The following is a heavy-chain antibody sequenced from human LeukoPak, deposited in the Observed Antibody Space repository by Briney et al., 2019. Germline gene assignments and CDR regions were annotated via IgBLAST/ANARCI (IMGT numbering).Heavy chain of an antibody. D-gene: IGHD6-13*01. CDR2: INPSGGST. Sequence: ASVKVSCKASGYIFTSYYMHWVRQAPGQGLEWMGIINPSGGSTSYAQKFQGRVTMTRDTSTSTVYMELSSLRSEDTAVYYCARAGRIYIAAAQSVDHWGQGTLVTVSS. J-gene: IGHJ4*02. CDR3: ARAGRIYIAAAQSVDH. CDR1: GYIFTSYY. V-gene: IGHV1-46*01.